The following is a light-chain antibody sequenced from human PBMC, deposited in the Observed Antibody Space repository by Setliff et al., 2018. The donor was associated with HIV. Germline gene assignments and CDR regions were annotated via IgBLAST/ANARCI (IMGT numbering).Light chain of an antibody. Sequence: QSVLTQPPSVSGSPGQTVTIFCSGDTSNLGGGYGAQWYRQPPGEAPQLLIFDNINRASGVSDRFSGSKSGATASLAITGLRLEDEADYYCQSYDLALNAWVFGGGTKVTVL. CDR1: TSNLGGGYG. V-gene: IGLV1-40*01. CDR2: DNI. CDR3: QSYDLALNAWV. J-gene: IGLJ3*02.